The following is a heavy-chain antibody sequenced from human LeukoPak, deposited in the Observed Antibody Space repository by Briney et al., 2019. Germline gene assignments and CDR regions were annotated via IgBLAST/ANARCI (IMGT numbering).Heavy chain of an antibody. CDR2: INHSGST. CDR1: GGSFSGYY. J-gene: IGHJ4*02. CDR3: ARDGQLVDYEVDY. Sequence: SETLSLTCAVYGGSFSGYYWSWIRQPPGKGLEWIGKINHSGSTNYNPSLKSRVTISVDTSKNQFSLKLSSVTAADTAVYYCARDGQLVDYEVDYWGQGTLVTVSS. V-gene: IGHV4-34*01. D-gene: IGHD6-6*01.